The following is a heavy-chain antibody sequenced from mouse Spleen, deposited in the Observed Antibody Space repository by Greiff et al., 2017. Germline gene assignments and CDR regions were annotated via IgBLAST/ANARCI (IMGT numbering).Heavy chain of an antibody. CDR1: GFTFTDYY. Sequence: EVKLMESGGGLVQPGGSLSLSCAASGFTFTDYYMSWVRQPPGKALEWLGFIRNKANGYTTEYSASVKGRFTISRDNSQSILYLQMNALRAEDSATYYCARYRTGPYAMDYWGQGTSVTVSS. CDR3: ARYRTGPYAMDY. D-gene: IGHD4-1*01. CDR2: IRNKANGYTT. V-gene: IGHV7-3*01. J-gene: IGHJ4*01.